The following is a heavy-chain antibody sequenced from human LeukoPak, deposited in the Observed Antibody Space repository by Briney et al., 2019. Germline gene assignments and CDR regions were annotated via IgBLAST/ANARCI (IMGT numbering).Heavy chain of an antibody. D-gene: IGHD4-17*01. CDR3: ARAGDDYGDYGYYYYYMDV. Sequence: PGGSLRLSCAASGFTFSSYGMHWVRQAPGKGLEWVAFIRYDGSNKYYADSVKGRFTISRDNSKNTLYLQMNSLRAEDTAVYYCARAGDDYGDYGYYYYYMDVWGKGTTVTVSS. CDR2: IRYDGSNK. V-gene: IGHV3-30*02. CDR1: GFTFSSYG. J-gene: IGHJ6*03.